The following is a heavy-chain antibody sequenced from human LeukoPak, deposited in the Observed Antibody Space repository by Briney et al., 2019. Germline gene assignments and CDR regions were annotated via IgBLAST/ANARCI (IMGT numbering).Heavy chain of an antibody. CDR2: IYYSGST. V-gene: IGHV4-59*08. Sequence: SETLSLTCTVSGGSISSYYWSWIRQPPGKGLEWIGYIYYSGSTNYNPSLKSRVTTSVDTSKNQFSLKLSSVTAADTAVYYCARRGYYYYGMDVWGQGTTVTVSS. CDR1: GGSISSYY. CDR3: ARRGYYYYGMDV. J-gene: IGHJ6*02.